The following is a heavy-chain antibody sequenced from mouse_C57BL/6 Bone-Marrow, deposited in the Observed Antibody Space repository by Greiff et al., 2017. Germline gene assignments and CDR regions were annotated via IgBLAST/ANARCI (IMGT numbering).Heavy chain of an antibody. V-gene: IGHV2-6-2*01. Sequence: VVAPSQSLSITCTVSGFSLTSYGVHWVRQPPGKGLEWLVVIWSDGSTTYNSALKSRLSISKDNSKSQVFLKMNSLQTDDTAMYYCARQNYDEYYYAMDYWGQGTSVTVSS. J-gene: IGHJ4*01. CDR2: IWSDGST. D-gene: IGHD2-4*01. CDR1: GFSLTSYG. CDR3: ARQNYDEYYYAMDY.